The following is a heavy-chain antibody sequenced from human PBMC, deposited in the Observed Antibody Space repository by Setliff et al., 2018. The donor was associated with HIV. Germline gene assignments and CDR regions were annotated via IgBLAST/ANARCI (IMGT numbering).Heavy chain of an antibody. D-gene: IGHD3-10*01. CDR2: ISSSGNAI. Sequence: PGGSLRLSCAASGFTLSYYSLNWVRQAPGKGLEWVSYISSSGNAIYYADSVKGRVTISRDNAKNSLYLQMNSLRADDTAVYYCARGLTTWSLRGQARDASDIWGQGTMVTVSS. J-gene: IGHJ3*02. V-gene: IGHV3-48*01. CDR3: ARGLTTWSLRGQARDASDI. CDR1: GFTLSYYS.